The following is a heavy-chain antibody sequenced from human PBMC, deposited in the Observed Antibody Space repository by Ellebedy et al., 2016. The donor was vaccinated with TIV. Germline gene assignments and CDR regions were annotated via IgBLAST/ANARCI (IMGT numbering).Heavy chain of an antibody. J-gene: IGHJ4*02. CDR1: GFTFSSYA. CDR2: IKQDGSEK. CDR3: ARGNGYDPFDY. D-gene: IGHD5-12*01. Sequence: GESLKISXAASGFTFSSYAMSWVRQAPGKGLEWVANIKQDGSEKYYVDSVKGRFTISRDNAKNSLYLQMNSLRAEDTAVYYCARGNGYDPFDYWGQGTLVTVSS. V-gene: IGHV3-7*01.